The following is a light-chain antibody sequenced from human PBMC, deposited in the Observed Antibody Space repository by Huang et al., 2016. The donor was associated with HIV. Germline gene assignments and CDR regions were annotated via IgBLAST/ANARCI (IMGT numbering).Light chain of an antibody. J-gene: IGKJ5*01. CDR2: DAS. CDR3: QQRSNWPPIT. Sequence: EIVLTQSPATLSLSPGERATISCRASQSVSSYLAWYQQKPGQAPRLLSYDASTRATGITARFSGSGAGTDFTLTISSLEPEDFAVYYCQQRSNWPPITFGQGTRLEIK. V-gene: IGKV3-11*01. CDR1: QSVSSY.